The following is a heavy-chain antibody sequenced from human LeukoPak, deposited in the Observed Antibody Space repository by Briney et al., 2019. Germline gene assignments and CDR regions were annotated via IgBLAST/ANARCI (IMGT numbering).Heavy chain of an antibody. Sequence: SETLSLTCTVSGGSISGYYWSWIRQPAGKGLEWMGRIYTSGSTNYNPSLRSRVSISVGKSKNQFSLILSSLTAADTAVYYCARGPDYSDSSGYFKYWGQGTLVTVSS. CDR1: GGSISGYY. CDR2: IYTSGST. CDR3: ARGPDYSDSSGYFKY. V-gene: IGHV4-4*07. J-gene: IGHJ4*02. D-gene: IGHD3-22*01.